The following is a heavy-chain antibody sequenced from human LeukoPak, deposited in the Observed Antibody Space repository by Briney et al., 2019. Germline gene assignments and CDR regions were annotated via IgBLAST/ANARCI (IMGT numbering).Heavy chain of an antibody. CDR2: IYYSGNT. CDR1: GGSISNYY. Sequence: PSETLSLTCTVSGGSISNYYWSWIRQPPGKGLEWIGYIYYSGNTDYNPSLKSRVTISVDTSKNQFFLKLSSVTAADTAVYYCARELPSDYWGQGTLVTVSS. J-gene: IGHJ4*02. CDR3: ARELPSDY. V-gene: IGHV4-59*01. D-gene: IGHD3-10*01.